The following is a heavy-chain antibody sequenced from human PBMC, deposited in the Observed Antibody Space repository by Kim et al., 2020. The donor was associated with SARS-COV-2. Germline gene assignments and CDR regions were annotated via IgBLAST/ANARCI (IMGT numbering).Heavy chain of an antibody. D-gene: IGHD6-13*01. Sequence: ASVKVSCKASVYTFTGYYMHWVQQAPGQGLEWVGWINPNSGGTNYAQQFQGRVTMTRNTSISTAYMELSRLRSDDTAGYYCARGGSSWSYYYYGMDVWG. CDR3: ARGGSSWSYYYYGMDV. CDR2: INPNSGGT. V-gene: IGHV1-2*02. J-gene: IGHJ6*02. CDR1: VYTFTGYY.